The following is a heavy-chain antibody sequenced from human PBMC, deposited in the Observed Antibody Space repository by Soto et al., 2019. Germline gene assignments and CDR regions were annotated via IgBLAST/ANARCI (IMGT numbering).Heavy chain of an antibody. D-gene: IGHD7-27*01. Sequence: QVQLQESGPGLVKPSQTLSLTCTVSGGSISSGDSYWIWIRQPPGKGLEWLGNIDYTGSTHYNPTIKSRVIISVDPSKIPFSLTLSSVTAAATAVYYCARDDQDNWGSGFDYWGQVTLVIVSS. V-gene: IGHV4-30-4*01. CDR1: GGSISSGDSY. CDR2: IDYTGST. CDR3: ARDDQDNWGSGFDY. J-gene: IGHJ4*02.